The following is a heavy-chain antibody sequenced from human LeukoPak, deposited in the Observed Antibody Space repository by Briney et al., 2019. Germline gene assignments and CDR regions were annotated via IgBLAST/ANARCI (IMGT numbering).Heavy chain of an antibody. CDR2: ISYDGSNK. CDR1: GFTFSSYG. CDR3: AGGDPQWWYFDL. D-gene: IGHD2-21*02. Sequence: PGGSLRLSCAASGFTFSSYGMHWVRQAPGKGLEWVAVISYDGSNKYYADSVKGRFTISRDNSKNTLYLQMNSLRAEDTAVYYCAGGDPQWWYFDLWGLGTLVTVSS. V-gene: IGHV3-30*03. J-gene: IGHJ2*01.